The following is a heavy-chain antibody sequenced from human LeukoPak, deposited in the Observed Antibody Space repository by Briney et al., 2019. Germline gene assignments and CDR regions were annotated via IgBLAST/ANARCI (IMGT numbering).Heavy chain of an antibody. Sequence: SETLSLTCSVSGYSISSYYWSWIRQPPGKGLEYIGYIFYTGSTNYNPSLRSRLTMSLDTSKNQFSLELSPVTAADTALYYCAGAGIYAFDIWGQGTLVTVSS. V-gene: IGHV4-59*08. CDR3: AGAGIYAFDI. CDR1: GYSISSYY. J-gene: IGHJ3*02. D-gene: IGHD6-13*01. CDR2: IFYTGST.